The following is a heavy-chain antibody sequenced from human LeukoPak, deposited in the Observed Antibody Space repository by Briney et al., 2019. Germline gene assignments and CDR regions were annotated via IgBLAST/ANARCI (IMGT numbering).Heavy chain of an antibody. Sequence: SETLSLTCAVYGGSFSGYYWSWIRQPPGKGLEWSGEINHSGSTNYNPSLKSRVTISVDTSKNQFSLKLSSVTAADTAVYYCARGARYCSSTSCCTRYRYDILTGYYGVDVWGKGTTVTVSS. CDR2: INHSGST. D-gene: IGHD3-9*01. V-gene: IGHV4-34*01. J-gene: IGHJ6*04. CDR1: GGSFSGYY. CDR3: ARGARYCSSTSCCTRYRYDILTGYYGVDV.